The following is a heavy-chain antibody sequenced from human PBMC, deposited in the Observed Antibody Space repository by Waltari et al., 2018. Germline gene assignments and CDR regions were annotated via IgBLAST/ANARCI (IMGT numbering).Heavy chain of an antibody. CDR1: GYSFTSYW. Sequence: VQLVQSGAEVKKPGESLKISCKGSGYSFTSYWIGWVRQMPGKGLEWMGGIIPSFGTANYAQKFQGRVTITADESTSTAYMELSSLRSEDTAVYYCARAKTSSWYPVEAFDIWGQGTMVIVSS. CDR3: ARAKTSSWYPVEAFDI. D-gene: IGHD6-13*01. J-gene: IGHJ3*02. V-gene: IGHV1-69*01. CDR2: IIPSFGTA.